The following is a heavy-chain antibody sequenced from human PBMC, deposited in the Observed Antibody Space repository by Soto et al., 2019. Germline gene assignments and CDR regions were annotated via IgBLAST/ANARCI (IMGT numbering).Heavy chain of an antibody. D-gene: IGHD6-19*01. CDR2: ISYDGSNK. Sequence: GGSLRLSCAASGFTFSSYGMHWVRQAPGKGLEWVAVISYDGSNKYYADSVKGRFTISRDNSKNTLYLQMNSLRAEDTAVYYCAKDTQWLVPLYHYYGMDVWGQGTTVTVSS. J-gene: IGHJ6*02. CDR3: AKDTQWLVPLYHYYGMDV. V-gene: IGHV3-30*18. CDR1: GFTFSSYG.